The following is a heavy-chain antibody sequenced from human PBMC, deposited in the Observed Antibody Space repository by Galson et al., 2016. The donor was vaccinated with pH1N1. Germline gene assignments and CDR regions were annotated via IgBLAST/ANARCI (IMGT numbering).Heavy chain of an antibody. D-gene: IGHD2-15*01. CDR2: IHTTTGDP. CDR3: ARESYRCSGGSCYFDS. J-gene: IGHJ4*02. V-gene: IGHV7-4-1*02. Sequence: SGYTFASYAINWVRQVPGQGLEWMGWIHTTTGDPSYGQGFTGRFVFSLDTSVTTAYLQISSLKTEDAAVYYCARESYRCSGGSCYFDSWGQGTLVAVSS. CDR1: GYTFASYA.